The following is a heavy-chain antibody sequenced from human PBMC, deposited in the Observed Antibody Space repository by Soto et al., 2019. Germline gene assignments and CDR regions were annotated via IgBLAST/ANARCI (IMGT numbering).Heavy chain of an antibody. CDR2: IGTAGDT. J-gene: IGHJ4*02. CDR1: GFTFSSYD. V-gene: IGHV3-13*01. D-gene: IGHD6-13*01. Sequence: GGSLRLSCAASGFTFSSYDMHWVRQATGKGLEWVSAIGTAGDTYYPGSVKGRFTISRENAKNSLYLQMNSLRAGDTAVYYCARGGSSWNFDYWGQGTLVTVSS. CDR3: ARGGSSWNFDY.